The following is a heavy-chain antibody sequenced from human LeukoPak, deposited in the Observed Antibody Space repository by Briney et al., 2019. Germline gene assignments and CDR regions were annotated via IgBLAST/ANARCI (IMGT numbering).Heavy chain of an antibody. D-gene: IGHD6-13*01. CDR1: GFTFSSYA. J-gene: IGHJ4*02. V-gene: IGHV3-23*01. CDR3: AKTRPLDSSSWSHGDY. CDR2: ISGSGDST. Sequence: GGSLRLSCAASGFTFSSYAMSWVRQAPGKGLEWVSAISGSGDSTYYGDSVKGRFTISRDNSKNTLCLQMNSLRAEDTAVYYCAKTRPLDSSSWSHGDYWGQGTLVTVSS.